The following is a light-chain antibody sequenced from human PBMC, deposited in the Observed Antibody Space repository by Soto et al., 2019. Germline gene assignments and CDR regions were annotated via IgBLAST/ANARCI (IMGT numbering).Light chain of an antibody. CDR1: QSISSH. V-gene: IGKV1-39*01. J-gene: IGKJ1*01. CDR2: GAS. Sequence: DIQMTQSPSSLSASVGDRVTITCRASQSISSHLNWYQQKPGKAPKVLMFGASSLHSGVTSNFSGSGSGTDFTLTISSLQAEDFATYYCQQSYSTPWTFGQGTKVDIK. CDR3: QQSYSTPWT.